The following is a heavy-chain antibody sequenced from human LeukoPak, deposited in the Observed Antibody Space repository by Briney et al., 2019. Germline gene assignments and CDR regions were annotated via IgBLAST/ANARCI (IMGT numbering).Heavy chain of an antibody. J-gene: IGHJ4*02. CDR1: GFTFNSYW. CDR2: VKQDGNEK. D-gene: IGHD3-16*01. CDR3: AREMGTYCYAPFDY. Sequence: PGGSLRLSCTVSGFTFNSYWMTWVRQPPGKGLEWVANVKQDGNEKNYVYSVKGRFTISRDSAKNSLYLQMNSLRVEDTAVYYCAREMGTYCYAPFDYWGQGTLVTVSS. V-gene: IGHV3-7*01.